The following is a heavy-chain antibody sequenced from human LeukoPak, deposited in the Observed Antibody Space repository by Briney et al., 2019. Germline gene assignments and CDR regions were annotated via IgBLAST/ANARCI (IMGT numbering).Heavy chain of an antibody. CDR2: INSDGSST. J-gene: IGHJ5*01. CDR1: GFTFNSYW. CDR3: AREKGSSNYDS. V-gene: IGHV3-74*03. D-gene: IGHD4-11*01. Sequence: TGGSLRLSCAASGFTFNSYWIHCVRQVPGKGLVWVSRINSDGSSTAYADSVKGRFTISRDNAKNTLYLQMNSLRAEDTAVYYCAREKGSSNYDSWGQGTLVTVSS.